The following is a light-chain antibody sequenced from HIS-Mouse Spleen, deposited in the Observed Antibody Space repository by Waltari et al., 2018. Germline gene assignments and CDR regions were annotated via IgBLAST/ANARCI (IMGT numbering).Light chain of an antibody. Sequence: QSALTQPRSVSGSPGQSVTIPCTGPSSDVGGYNYVPWYQQHPGKAPKPMIYDVSKRPSGVPDRFSGSKSGNTASLTISGLQAEDEADYYCCSYAGSYTFVVFGGGTKLTVL. CDR2: DVS. CDR3: CSYAGSYTFVV. CDR1: SSDVGGYNY. J-gene: IGLJ2*01. V-gene: IGLV2-11*01.